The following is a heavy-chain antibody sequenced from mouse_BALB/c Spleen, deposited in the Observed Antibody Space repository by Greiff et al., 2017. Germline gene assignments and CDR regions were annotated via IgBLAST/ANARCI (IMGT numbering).Heavy chain of an antibody. CDR1: GFTFRSYT. CDR3: TRADRYDRENYFDD. D-gene: IGHD2-14*01. CDR2: ISSGGSYT. V-gene: IGHV5-6-4*01. J-gene: IGHJ2*01. Sequence: EVKLVESGGGLVKPGGSLKLSCAASGFTFRSYTMSWVRQTPEKRLEWVATISSGGSYTYYPDSVKGRFTISRDNAKNTLYLQMSSLKSEDTAMYYCTRADRYDRENYFDDWGQGTTLTVSS.